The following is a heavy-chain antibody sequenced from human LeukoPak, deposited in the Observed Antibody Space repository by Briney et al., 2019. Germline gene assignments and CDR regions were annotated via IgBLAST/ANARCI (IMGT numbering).Heavy chain of an antibody. D-gene: IGHD3-9*01. Sequence: ASVKVSCKASGYTFTSYAMHWVRQAPGQRLEWMGWINAGNGNTKYSQNFHGRVTITRDTSASTAYMELSSLRSEDTAVYYCARGPSQYDILTGSNWFDPWGQGTLVTVSS. CDR2: INAGNGNT. J-gene: IGHJ5*02. CDR1: GYTFTSYA. V-gene: IGHV1-3*01. CDR3: ARGPSQYDILTGSNWFDP.